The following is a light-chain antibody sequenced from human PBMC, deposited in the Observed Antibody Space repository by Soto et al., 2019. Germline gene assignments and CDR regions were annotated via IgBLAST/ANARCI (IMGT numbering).Light chain of an antibody. V-gene: IGKV2-28*01. Sequence: VMTQSPLSLPVTPGEPASISCRSSQSLLFINGYNYLDWYLQKPGQSPQLLIYMGSNRASGVPDRFSGSGSGTDFTLKISRVEADDAGVYYCMQALQAPGTFGQGTKLEIK. J-gene: IGKJ2*02. CDR2: MGS. CDR1: QSLLFINGYNY. CDR3: MQALQAPGT.